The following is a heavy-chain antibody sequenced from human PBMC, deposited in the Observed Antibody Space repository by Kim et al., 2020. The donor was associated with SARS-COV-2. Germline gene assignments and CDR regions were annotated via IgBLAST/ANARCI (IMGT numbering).Heavy chain of an antibody. CDR2: INAGNGNT. CDR3: ARVRGDRYYYGSGSYYRRWGDGMDV. CDR1: GYTFTSYA. V-gene: IGHV1-3*01. D-gene: IGHD3-10*01. Sequence: ASVKVSCKASGYTFTSYAMHWVRQAPGQRLEWMGWINAGNGNTKYSQKFQGRVTITRDTSASTAYMELSSLRSEDTAVYYCARVRGDRYYYGSGSYYRRWGDGMDVWGQGTTVTVSS. J-gene: IGHJ6*02.